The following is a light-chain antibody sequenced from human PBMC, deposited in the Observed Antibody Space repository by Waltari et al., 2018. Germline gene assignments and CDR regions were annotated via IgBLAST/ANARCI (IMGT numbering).Light chain of an antibody. V-gene: IGKV1-39*01. CDR2: AAS. CDR1: QSISSY. J-gene: IGKJ4*01. CDR3: QQTHSAPRT. Sequence: DIQMTQSPPSLSASVGDRVTLTCRASQSISSYLNWYQQKPGKAPKLLIYAASSLQSGVPSRFSGSGSGTDFTLTISSLQPEDFATYYCQQTHSAPRTFGGGTKVEIK.